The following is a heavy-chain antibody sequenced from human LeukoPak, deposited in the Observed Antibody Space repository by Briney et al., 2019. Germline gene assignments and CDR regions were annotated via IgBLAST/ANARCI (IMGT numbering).Heavy chain of an antibody. CDR3: ARSPGAGYSPGAFDI. J-gene: IGHJ3*02. Sequence: ASVKVSRKASGYTFTYRYLHWVRQAPGQALEWMGWITPFNGNTNYAQKFQDRVTITRDRSMSTAYMELSSLRSEDTAMYYCARSPGAGYSPGAFDIWGQGTMVTVSS. V-gene: IGHV1-45*02. D-gene: IGHD3-9*01. CDR2: ITPFNGNT. CDR1: GYTFTYRY.